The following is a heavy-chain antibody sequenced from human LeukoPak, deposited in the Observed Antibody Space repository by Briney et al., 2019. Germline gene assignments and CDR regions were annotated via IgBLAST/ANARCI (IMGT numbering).Heavy chain of an antibody. CDR3: AKDGLYYYDSSGYYLGYFDY. CDR2: ISYDGSNK. CDR1: GFTFSSYG. Sequence: GGSLRLSCAASGFTFSSYGMHWVRQAPGKGLEWVAVISYDGSNKYYADSVKGRFTISRDNSKNTLYLQMNSLRAEDTAVYYCAKDGLYYYDSSGYYLGYFDYRGQGTLVTVSS. V-gene: IGHV3-30*18. D-gene: IGHD3-22*01. J-gene: IGHJ4*02.